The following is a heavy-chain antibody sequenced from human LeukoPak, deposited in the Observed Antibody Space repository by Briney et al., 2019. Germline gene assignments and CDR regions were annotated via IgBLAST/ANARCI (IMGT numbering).Heavy chain of an antibody. J-gene: IGHJ4*02. Sequence: GRSLRLSCAASGFTFSRYGMHWVRQAPGKGLEWVAVIWYDGSNKYYADSVKGRFTISRDNSKNTLYLQMNSLRAEDTAVYYCARDRYDILTGYYRQLDYWGQGTLATVSS. CDR3: ARDRYDILTGYYRQLDY. D-gene: IGHD3-9*01. CDR2: IWYDGSNK. V-gene: IGHV3-33*01. CDR1: GFTFSRYG.